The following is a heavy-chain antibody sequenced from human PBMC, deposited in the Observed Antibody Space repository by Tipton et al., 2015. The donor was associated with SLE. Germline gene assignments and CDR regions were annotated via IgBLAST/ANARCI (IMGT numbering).Heavy chain of an antibody. Sequence: SLRLSCAASGFTFNNYDMNWVRQAPGKGLEWVSSISGDSRYIHYADSVKGRFTIYRDNAKSSLYLQINSLRAEDTAVYYCARDGESWRQLVIFDSWGQGTLVTVSS. CDR1: GFTFNNYD. J-gene: IGHJ4*02. CDR2: ISGDSRYI. CDR3: ARDGESWRQLVIFDS. V-gene: IGHV3-21*06. D-gene: IGHD6-13*01.